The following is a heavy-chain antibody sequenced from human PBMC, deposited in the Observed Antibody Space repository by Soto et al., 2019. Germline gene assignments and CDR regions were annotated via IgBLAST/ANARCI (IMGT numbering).Heavy chain of an antibody. J-gene: IGHJ4*02. D-gene: IGHD3-10*01. V-gene: IGHV1-69*02. CDR3: ARARNVLLWFGELSYFDY. Sequence: QVQLVQSGAEVKKPGSSVKVSCKASGGTFSSYTISWVRQAPGQGLEWMGRIIPIHGIANYAQKFQGRVTINADXXTXTXXMELRRRRSEDTAVYYCARARNVLLWFGELSYFDYWGQGTLVTVSS. CDR2: IIPIHGIA. CDR1: GGTFSSYT.